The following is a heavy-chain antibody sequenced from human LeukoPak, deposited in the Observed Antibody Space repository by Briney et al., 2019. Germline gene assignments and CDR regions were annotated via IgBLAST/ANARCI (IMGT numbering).Heavy chain of an antibody. CDR3: ARVYSGRRSTIDY. V-gene: IGHV3-30-3*01. Sequence: PGGSLRLSCAASGFTFSSYAMHWVRQAPGKGLEWVAVISYDGSNKYYADSVKGRFTISRDNSKNTLYLQMNSLRAEDTAVYYCARVYSGRRSTIDYWGQGTLVTVSS. CDR1: GFTFSSYA. CDR2: ISYDGSNK. J-gene: IGHJ4*02. D-gene: IGHD6-19*01.